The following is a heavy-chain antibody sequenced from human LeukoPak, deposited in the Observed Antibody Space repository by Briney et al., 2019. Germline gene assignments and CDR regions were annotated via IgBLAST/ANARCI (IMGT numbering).Heavy chain of an antibody. CDR2: VDYSGNT. CDR1: GASLNNYY. J-gene: IGHJ5*02. CDR3: AMQVGIYGDYNNWFDP. Sequence: SETLSLTCTVSGASLNNYYWNWVRQPPGKELEWIGNVDYSGNTRHNPSLKSRVTISLDISKNHFSLRLSSVTAADTAVYYCAMQVGIYGDYNNWFDPWGQGARVTISS. D-gene: IGHD4-17*01. V-gene: IGHV4-59*08.